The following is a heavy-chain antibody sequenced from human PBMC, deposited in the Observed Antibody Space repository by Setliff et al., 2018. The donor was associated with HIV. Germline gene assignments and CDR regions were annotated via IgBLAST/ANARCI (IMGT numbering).Heavy chain of an antibody. CDR1: GFTFSSYG. CDR3: ARDSPQGWNRPRDMDV. CDR2: ISSSSYI. J-gene: IGHJ6*03. V-gene: IGHV3-21*01. D-gene: IGHD1-1*01. Sequence: GGSLRLSCAASGFTFSSYGMHWVRQAPGKGLEWVSSISSSSYIYYADSVKGRFTISRDNAKNSLYLQMNSLRVEDTAVYYCARDSPQGWNRPRDMDVWGKGTTVTVSS.